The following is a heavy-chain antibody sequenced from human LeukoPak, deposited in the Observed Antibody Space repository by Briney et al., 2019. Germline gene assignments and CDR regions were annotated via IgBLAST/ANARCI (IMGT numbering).Heavy chain of an antibody. CDR3: TRGIAVAGTGFDY. D-gene: IGHD6-19*01. J-gene: IGHJ4*02. CDR1: GGSFSGYY. CDR2: INHSGST. V-gene: IGHV4-34*01. Sequence: SETLSLTCAVYGGSFSGYYWSWIRQPPGKGLEWIGEINHSGSTNYNPSLKSRVTISVDTSKNQFSLKLSSVTAADTAVCYCTRGIAVAGTGFDYWGQGTLVTVSS.